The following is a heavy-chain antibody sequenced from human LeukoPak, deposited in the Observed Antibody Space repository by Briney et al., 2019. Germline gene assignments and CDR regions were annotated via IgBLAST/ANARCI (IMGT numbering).Heavy chain of an antibody. CDR1: GFTFSSYA. CDR3: AKDLGYDGDYFDY. V-gene: IGHV3-23*01. J-gene: IGHJ4*02. Sequence: PGGSLRLSCAASGFTFSSYAMSWVRQAPGKGLAWVSAISGSGGRTFYADSVKVRFTISRDNSKNTLYLQMNSPRAEDTAVYYCAKDLGYDGDYFDYWGQGTLVTVSS. D-gene: IGHD5-12*01. CDR2: ISGSGGRT.